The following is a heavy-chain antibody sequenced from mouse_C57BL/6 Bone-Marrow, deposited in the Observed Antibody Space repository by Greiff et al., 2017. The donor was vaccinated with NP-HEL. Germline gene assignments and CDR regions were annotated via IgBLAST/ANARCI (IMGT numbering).Heavy chain of an antibody. CDR3: AREERFITPFAY. D-gene: IGHD1-1*01. Sequence: QVQLQQSGAELVRPGASVKLSCKASGYTFTDYYINWVKQRPGQGLEWIARIYPGSGNTYYNEKFKGKATLTAEKSSSTAYMQLSSLTSEDSAVYFCAREERFITPFAYWGQGTLVTVSA. CDR2: IYPGSGNT. J-gene: IGHJ3*01. CDR1: GYTFTDYY. V-gene: IGHV1-76*01.